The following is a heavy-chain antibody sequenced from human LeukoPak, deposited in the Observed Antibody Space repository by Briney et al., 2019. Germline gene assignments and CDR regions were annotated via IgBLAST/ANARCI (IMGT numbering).Heavy chain of an antibody. Sequence: GGSLRLSCTASGVTVSSNDMCWVRQAPGKGLEWISLIYSGGRTDYADSVKGRFTISRDNSKNMVYLQMNSLRGDDTAVYYCAGVLRGAFDIWGQGKMVAVSS. CDR1: GVTVSSND. CDR2: IYSGGRT. J-gene: IGHJ3*02. V-gene: IGHV3-53*01. CDR3: AGVLRGAFDI.